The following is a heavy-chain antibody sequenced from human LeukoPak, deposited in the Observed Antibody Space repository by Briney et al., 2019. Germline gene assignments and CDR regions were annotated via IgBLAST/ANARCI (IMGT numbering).Heavy chain of an antibody. CDR2: ISAHNDNT. CDR3: AGDGPRYCSGGICYSDH. Sequence: ASVKVSCKASGYTFTRNGITWVRQAPGQGLEWMGWISAHNDNTKYAQKLQGRVTMITETSTSTAYMELRSLTSDDTAVYYCAGDGPRYCSGGICYSDHWGQGTLVTVSS. V-gene: IGHV1-18*01. CDR1: GYTFTRNG. D-gene: IGHD2-15*01. J-gene: IGHJ4*02.